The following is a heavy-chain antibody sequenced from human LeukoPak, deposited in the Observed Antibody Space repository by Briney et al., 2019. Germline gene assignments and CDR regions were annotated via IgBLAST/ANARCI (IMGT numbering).Heavy chain of an antibody. V-gene: IGHV4-34*01. CDR2: INHSGST. CDR3: ARGPGEYYDSSGPFDY. Sequence: SETLSLTCAVYGGSFSGYYWSWIRQPPGKGLEWIGEINHSGSTNYNPSLKSRVTISVDTSKNQFSLKLSSVTAADTAVYYCARGPGEYYDSSGPFDYWGQGTLVTVSS. CDR1: GGSFSGYY. J-gene: IGHJ4*02. D-gene: IGHD3-22*01.